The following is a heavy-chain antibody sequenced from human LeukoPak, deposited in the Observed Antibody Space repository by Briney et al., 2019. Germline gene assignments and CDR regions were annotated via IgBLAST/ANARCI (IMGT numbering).Heavy chain of an antibody. CDR2: ISDGGGDT. Sequence: GGSLRLSWAASGFTFSSHAMSWARQAPGKGLEWVSGISDGGGDTYYADSVKGRFTISRDNSKNILFLQMNSLRVEDTAVYYCASVHSYWGQGTLVTVSS. D-gene: IGHD1-1*01. V-gene: IGHV3-23*01. CDR3: ASVHSY. CDR1: GFTFSSHA. J-gene: IGHJ4*02.